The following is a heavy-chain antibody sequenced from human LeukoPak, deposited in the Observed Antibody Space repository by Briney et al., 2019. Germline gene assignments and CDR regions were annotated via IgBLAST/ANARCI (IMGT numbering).Heavy chain of an antibody. CDR1: GYTLTELS. CDR3: ATSLRTYCSSTSCTLGAFDI. J-gene: IGHJ3*02. D-gene: IGHD2-2*01. Sequence: ASVKVSCKVSGYTLTELSMHWVRQAPGKGLEWMGGFDPEDGETIYAQQFQGRVTMTEDTSTDTAYMELSSLRAEDTAVYYCATSLRTYCSSTSCTLGAFDIWGQGTMVTVSS. CDR2: FDPEDGET. V-gene: IGHV1-24*01.